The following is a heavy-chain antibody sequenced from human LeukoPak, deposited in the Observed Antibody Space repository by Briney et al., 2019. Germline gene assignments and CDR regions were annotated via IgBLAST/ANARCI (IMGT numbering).Heavy chain of an antibody. Sequence: SETLSLTCAVYGGSFSGYYWSWIRQPPGKGLEWIGEINHSGSTNYNPSLKSRVTISVDTSKNQFSLKLSSVTAADTAVYYCASSPPRSELAKTYAFDIWGQGTMVTVSS. J-gene: IGHJ3*02. CDR3: ASSPPRSELAKTYAFDI. V-gene: IGHV4-34*01. CDR1: GGSFSGYY. CDR2: INHSGST. D-gene: IGHD1-26*01.